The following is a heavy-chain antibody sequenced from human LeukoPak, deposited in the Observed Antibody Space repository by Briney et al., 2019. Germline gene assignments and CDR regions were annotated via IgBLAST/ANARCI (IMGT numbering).Heavy chain of an antibody. CDR2: IYHSGST. CDR3: ARTIVGATDFDY. D-gene: IGHD1-26*01. CDR1: GYSISSGYY. V-gene: IGHV4-38-2*02. J-gene: IGHJ4*02. Sequence: PSETLSLTCTVSGYSISSGYYWGWIRQPPGKGLEWIGSIYHSGSTYYNPSLKSRVTISVDTSKNQFPLKLSSVTAADTAVYYCARTIVGATDFDYWGQGTLVTVSS.